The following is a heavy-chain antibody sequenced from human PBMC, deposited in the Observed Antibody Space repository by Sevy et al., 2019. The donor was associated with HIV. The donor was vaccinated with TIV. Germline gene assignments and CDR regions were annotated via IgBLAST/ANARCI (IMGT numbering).Heavy chain of an antibody. CDR3: ATNKGDSSTYYFDY. Sequence: GGSLRLSCAGSGFTFSSYDMSWVRQAPGKGLEWVSGLSGSGGSTYYADSVKGRFTVSRDNSKNTLFLQMNSLRAEDTAVYYCATNKGDSSTYYFDYWGRGTLVTVSS. CDR1: GFTFSSYD. J-gene: IGHJ4*02. CDR2: LSGSGGST. D-gene: IGHD3-16*01. V-gene: IGHV3-23*01.